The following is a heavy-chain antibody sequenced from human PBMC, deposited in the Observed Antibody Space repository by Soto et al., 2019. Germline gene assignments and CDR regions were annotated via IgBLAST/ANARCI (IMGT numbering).Heavy chain of an antibody. CDR3: GGGGIAGVRGVNGGMDV. V-gene: IGHV4-34*01. D-gene: IGHD3-10*01. CDR2: INHSGST. Sequence: PSETLSLTCAVYGGSFSGYYWSWIRQPPGKGLEWIGEINHSGSTNYNPSLKSRVTISVDTSKNQFSLKLSSVTAADTAVYYCGGGGIAGVRGVNGGMDVWGNGTTVPVSP. CDR1: GGSFSGYY. J-gene: IGHJ6*04.